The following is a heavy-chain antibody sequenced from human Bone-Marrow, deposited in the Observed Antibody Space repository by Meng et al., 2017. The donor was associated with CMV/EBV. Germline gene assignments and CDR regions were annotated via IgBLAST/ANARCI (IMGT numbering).Heavy chain of an antibody. D-gene: IGHD3-16*01. Sequence: GESLKISCAASGFSFSSYSMNWVRQAPGKGLEWVSSISSSSSYIYYADSVKGRFTISRDNAKNSLYLQMNSLRAEDTAVYYCARVGGTRLLGYYYGMDVWGQGTTVTVSS. CDR3: ARVGGTRLLGYYYGMDV. J-gene: IGHJ6*02. CDR1: GFSFSSYS. V-gene: IGHV3-21*01. CDR2: ISSSSSYI.